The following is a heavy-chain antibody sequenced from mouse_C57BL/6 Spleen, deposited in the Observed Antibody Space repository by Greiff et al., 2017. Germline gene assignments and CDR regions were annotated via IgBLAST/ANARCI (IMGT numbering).Heavy chain of an antibody. J-gene: IGHJ4*01. CDR2: IDPEDGDT. CDR1: GFNIKDYY. V-gene: IGHV14-2*01. D-gene: IGHD3-2*02. CDR3: AGDGSGSYYAMDY. Sequence: EVKLLESGAELVKPGASVKLSCTASGFNIKDYYMHWVKQRPEQGLEWIGRIDPEDGDTKYAPKFQGKATITADTSSNTAYLLLSRLTSEDTAGYCCAGDGSGSYYAMDYWGQGTSVTVSS.